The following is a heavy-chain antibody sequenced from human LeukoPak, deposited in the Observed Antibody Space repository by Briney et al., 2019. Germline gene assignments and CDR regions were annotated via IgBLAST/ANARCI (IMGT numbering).Heavy chain of an antibody. Sequence: PGGSLRLSCAAPKFTFRSYCMHWVRQAPGKGLVWVSRINPDGGTTNYADSVKGRFTISRDNAKNTLYLQMNSLRAEDTAVYYCARVLLGSWDWFDPWGQGTLVTVSS. CDR3: ARVLLGSWDWFDP. CDR1: KFTFRSYC. J-gene: IGHJ5*02. CDR2: INPDGGTT. V-gene: IGHV3-74*01. D-gene: IGHD3-10*01.